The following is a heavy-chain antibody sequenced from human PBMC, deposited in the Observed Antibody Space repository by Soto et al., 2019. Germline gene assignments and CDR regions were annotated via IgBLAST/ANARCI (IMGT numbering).Heavy chain of an antibody. CDR1: GFTFSSYA. D-gene: IGHD3-10*01. CDR2: ISGSDGST. CDR3: ATYRAIRGVISYYMDF. Sequence: EVQLLESGGGLVQPGGSLRLSCVASGFTFSSYAMSWVRQVPGKGLEWVSSISGSDGSTNYADSVKGRFTISRDNSKKTLYLQMSSLRVEDTAVYYCATYRAIRGVISYYMDFWGKGTMVTVSS. J-gene: IGHJ6*03. V-gene: IGHV3-23*01.